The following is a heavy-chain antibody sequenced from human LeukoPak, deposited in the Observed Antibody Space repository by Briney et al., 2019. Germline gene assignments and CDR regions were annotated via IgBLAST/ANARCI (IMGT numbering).Heavy chain of an antibody. Sequence: PSQTLSLTCTVSGGSISSGSYYWRWIRQPAGKGLEWIGRIYTGGSTNYNPSLKSRVTISVDTSKNQFSLKLSSVTAADTAVYYCARGAYDFWSGDASGAFDIWGQGTMVTVSS. CDR3: ARGAYDFWSGDASGAFDI. CDR1: GGSISSGSYY. D-gene: IGHD3-3*01. J-gene: IGHJ3*02. CDR2: IYTGGST. V-gene: IGHV4-61*02.